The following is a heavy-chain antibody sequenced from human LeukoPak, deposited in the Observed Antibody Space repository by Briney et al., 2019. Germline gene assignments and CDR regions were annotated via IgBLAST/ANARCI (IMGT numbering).Heavy chain of an antibody. V-gene: IGHV1-18*01. CDR2: ISAYNGNT. Sequence: PWASVKVSCKASGYTFTSYGISWVRQAPGQGLEWMGWISAYNGNTNYAQKLQGRVTMTTDTSTSTAYMELSRLRSDDTAVYYCASQPYYFDSSGYYDYWGQGTLVTVSS. CDR3: ASQPYYFDSSGYYDY. D-gene: IGHD3-22*01. J-gene: IGHJ4*02. CDR1: GYTFTSYG.